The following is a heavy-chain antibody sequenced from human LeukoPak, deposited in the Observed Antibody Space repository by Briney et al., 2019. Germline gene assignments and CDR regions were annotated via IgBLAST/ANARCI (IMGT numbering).Heavy chain of an antibody. D-gene: IGHD3-10*01. Sequence: GGSLRLSCAASGFTFSRYWMHWLRQAPGKGPVWVSRISTDGSSTSYADSVKGRFTISRDNGKNTLYLQLNSLRAEDTAVYYCARDHAYYGSGHPPGFDYWGQGTLVTVSS. CDR1: GFTFSRYW. CDR3: ARDHAYYGSGHPPGFDY. V-gene: IGHV3-74*01. CDR2: ISTDGSST. J-gene: IGHJ4*02.